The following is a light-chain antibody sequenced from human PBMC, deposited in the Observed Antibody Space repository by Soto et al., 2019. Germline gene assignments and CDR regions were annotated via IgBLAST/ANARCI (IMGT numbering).Light chain of an antibody. CDR3: SAYSTGSTPVL. J-gene: IGLJ3*02. Sequence: QSALTQPASVSGSPGQSITISCTGTSSDVGSTFNYVSWYQHHPGKAPRLIMSDVNHRPSGVSDRFSGSKSGNTASRTISGLQAEDEADYFCSAYSTGSTPVLFGGGTKVTVL. V-gene: IGLV2-14*03. CDR2: DVN. CDR1: SSDVGSTFNY.